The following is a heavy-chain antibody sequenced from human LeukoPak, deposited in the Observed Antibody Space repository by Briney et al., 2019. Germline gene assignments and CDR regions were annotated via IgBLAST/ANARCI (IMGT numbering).Heavy chain of an antibody. CDR3: ASTYYYDSSGYGAFDI. V-gene: IGHV4-39*07. CDR2: IYYSGST. Sequence: SETLSLTCTVSGGSISSSSYYWGWIRQPPGKGLEWIGSIYYSGSTYYNPSLKSRVTISVGTSKNQFSLKLSSVTAADTAVYYCASTYYYDSSGYGAFDIWGQGTMVTVSS. J-gene: IGHJ3*02. CDR1: GGSISSSSYY. D-gene: IGHD3-22*01.